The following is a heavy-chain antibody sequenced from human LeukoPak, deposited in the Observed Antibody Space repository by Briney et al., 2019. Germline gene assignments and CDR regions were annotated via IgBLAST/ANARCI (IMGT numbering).Heavy chain of an antibody. CDR1: GFTFSSYA. D-gene: IGHD1-26*01. V-gene: IGHV3-23*01. J-gene: IGHJ4*02. CDR3: TSRVGANTH. Sequence: GGSLRLSCAASGFTFSSYAMSWVRQAPGRGLEWVSVISGSGGSTYYADSVKGRFTISRDNSKNTLYLQMNSLRAEDTAVYYCTSRVGANTHWGQGTLVTISS. CDR2: ISGSGGST.